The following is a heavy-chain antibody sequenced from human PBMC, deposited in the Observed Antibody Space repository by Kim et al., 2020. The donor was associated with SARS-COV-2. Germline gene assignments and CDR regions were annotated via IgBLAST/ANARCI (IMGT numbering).Heavy chain of an antibody. CDR3: AGEIGGGGDDNYY. CDR1: GFTFRRYW. V-gene: IGHV3-7*03. Sequence: GGSLRLSCAASGFTFRRYWMSWVRQAPGKGLEWVANINQEGSQRYYVDSVKGRITISRDNAKESVHLQINGRRAEDTAVYFCAGEIGGGGDDNYY. CDR2: INQEGSQR. D-gene: IGHD3-16*01. J-gene: IGHJ6*01.